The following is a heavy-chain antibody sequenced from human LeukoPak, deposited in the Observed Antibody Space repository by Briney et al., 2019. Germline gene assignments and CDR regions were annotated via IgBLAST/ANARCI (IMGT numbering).Heavy chain of an antibody. CDR1: GYTFTSYD. J-gene: IGHJ4*02. V-gene: IGHV1-8*01. CDR3: VRTPPNWGADF. CDR2: MNPSSGNT. Sequence: ASVKVSCKASGYTFTSYDINWVRQATGQGLEWMGWMNPSSGNTGYAQKFQGRVTMTRDTSIGTAYLELSSLRSEDSAAYYCVRTPPNWGADFWGQGTLVTVSS. D-gene: IGHD7-27*01.